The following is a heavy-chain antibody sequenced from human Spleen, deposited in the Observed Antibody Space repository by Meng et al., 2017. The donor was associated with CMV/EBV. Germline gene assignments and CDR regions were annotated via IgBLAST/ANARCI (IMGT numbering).Heavy chain of an antibody. CDR1: GCTFTKFF. D-gene: IGHD1-1*01. Sequence: AAVKVSCKAAGCTFTKFFIHWVRHAPGQGFEWMGIINPSSGSASHAQKFQGRVTMTRDTSTSTVYVELSSLRSEDTAVYYCARGIQPNVRGGGPDYWGQGTLVTVSS. J-gene: IGHJ4*02. CDR3: ARGIQPNVRGGGPDY. CDR2: INPSSGSA. V-gene: IGHV1-46*01.